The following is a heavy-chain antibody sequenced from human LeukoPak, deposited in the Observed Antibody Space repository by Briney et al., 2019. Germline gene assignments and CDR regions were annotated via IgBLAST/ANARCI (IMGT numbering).Heavy chain of an antibody. Sequence: GGSLRLSCAASGFTFSSYVMHWVRQATGKGLEWVSAIGTAGDTYYPGSVKGRFTISRENAKNSLYLQMNSLRAGDTAVYYCASGGLHGAFDIWGQGTMVTVSS. V-gene: IGHV3-13*01. D-gene: IGHD2-21*02. CDR2: IGTAGDT. CDR1: GFTFSSYV. J-gene: IGHJ3*02. CDR3: ASGGLHGAFDI.